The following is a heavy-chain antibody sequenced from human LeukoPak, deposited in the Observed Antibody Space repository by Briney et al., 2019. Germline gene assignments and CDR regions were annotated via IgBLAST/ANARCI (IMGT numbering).Heavy chain of an antibody. CDR1: GFTFSNYW. Sequence: WGSLRLSCAASGFTFSNYWMSWVRQAPGKGLEWVANIKQDGSEQYYVDSVKGRFTISRDNAKNSLFLQMNSLRAEDTAVYYCARDHHSGNYGYNFDYWGQGTLVTVSS. CDR2: IKQDGSEQ. D-gene: IGHD1-26*01. J-gene: IGHJ4*02. CDR3: ARDHHSGNYGYNFDY. V-gene: IGHV3-7*01.